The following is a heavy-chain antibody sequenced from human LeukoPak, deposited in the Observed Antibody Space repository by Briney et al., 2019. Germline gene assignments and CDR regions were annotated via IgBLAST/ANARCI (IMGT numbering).Heavy chain of an antibody. J-gene: IGHJ4*02. CDR2: ISYDGSDK. CDR1: GFIFNNYG. Sequence: GGSLRLSCAASGFIFNNYGMHWVRQAPGKGLEWVAVISYDGSDKYYVDSVKGRFTISRDNAKNSLYLQMNSLRAEDTAVYYCARKYCSTTSRLFDNWGQGTLVTVSS. CDR3: ARKYCSTTSRLFDN. D-gene: IGHD2-2*01. V-gene: IGHV3-30*03.